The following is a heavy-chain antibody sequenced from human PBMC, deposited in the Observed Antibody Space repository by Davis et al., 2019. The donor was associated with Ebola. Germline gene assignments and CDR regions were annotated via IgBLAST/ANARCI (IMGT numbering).Heavy chain of an antibody. CDR1: GGSISSSSYY. V-gene: IGHV4-39*07. CDR2: IYYSGST. Sequence: PSETLSLTCTVSGGSISSSSYYWGWIRQPPGKGLEWIGSIYYSGSTYYNPSLKSRVTISVDTSKNQFSLKLSSVTAADTAVYYCARDRPGPRSDYWGQGTLVTVSS. J-gene: IGHJ4*02. CDR3: ARDRPGPRSDY.